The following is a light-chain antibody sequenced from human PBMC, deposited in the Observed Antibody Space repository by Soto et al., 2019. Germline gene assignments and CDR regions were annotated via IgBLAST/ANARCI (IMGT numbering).Light chain of an antibody. Sequence: QSVLTQPPSASGTPGQRVTISCSGSSSNIGGNPVNWYQQLPGTAPKVLIYNNNQRPSGVPDRFSGSKSGTSASLAISGLQSEDEADYYCAAWHDSLNGPVFGGGTQLTVL. CDR1: SSNIGGNP. J-gene: IGLJ3*02. CDR3: AAWHDSLNGPV. V-gene: IGLV1-44*01. CDR2: NNN.